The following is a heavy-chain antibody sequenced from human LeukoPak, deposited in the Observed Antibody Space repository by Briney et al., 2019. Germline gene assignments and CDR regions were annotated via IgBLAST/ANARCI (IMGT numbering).Heavy chain of an antibody. CDR2: IKQDGSEK. CDR1: GFTFSSYW. CDR3: ATICSTSCYGYYMDV. V-gene: IGHV3-7*01. Sequence: GGSLRLSCAASGFTFSSYWMSWVRQAPGKGLEWVANIKQDGSEKYYVDSVKGRFTISRDNAKNSLSLQMNSLRVEDTAVYYCATICSTSCYGYYMDVWGKGTTVTVSS. D-gene: IGHD2-2*01. J-gene: IGHJ6*03.